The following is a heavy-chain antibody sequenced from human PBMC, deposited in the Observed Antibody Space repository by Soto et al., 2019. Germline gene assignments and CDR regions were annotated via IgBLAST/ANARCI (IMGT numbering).Heavy chain of an antibody. V-gene: IGHV1-46*01. D-gene: IGHD5-12*01. CDR1: GYTFTTYY. CDR2: INPSGGST. CDR3: AREGDGYNLGPSVDFDY. J-gene: IGHJ4*02. Sequence: QVQLVQSGAEVKKPGASVKVSCKASGYTFTTYYMHWVRQAPGQGLDWMGVINPSGGSTSYAQKLQGRVTVTRDTSTSTLYMELSSLRSDDTAVYYCAREGDGYNLGPSVDFDYWGQGTLVTVSS.